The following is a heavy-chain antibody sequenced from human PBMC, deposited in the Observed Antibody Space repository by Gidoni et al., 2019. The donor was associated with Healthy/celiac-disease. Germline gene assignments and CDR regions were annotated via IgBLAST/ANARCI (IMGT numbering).Heavy chain of an antibody. CDR1: GFTFSSSS. Sequence: EVQLVESGGGLVQPGGSLRPSCAASGFTFSSSSLNWVRQAPGKGLEWVSYISSSSSTIYYADSVKGRFTISRDNAKNSLYLQMNSLRAEDTAVYYCAREGQWFDPWGQGTLVTVSS. CDR3: AREGQWFDP. V-gene: IGHV3-48*01. CDR2: ISSSSSTI. J-gene: IGHJ5*02.